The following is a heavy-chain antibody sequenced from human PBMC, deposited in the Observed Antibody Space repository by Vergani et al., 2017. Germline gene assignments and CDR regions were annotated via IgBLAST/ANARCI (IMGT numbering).Heavy chain of an antibody. D-gene: IGHD1-26*01. Sequence: QLQLQESGPGLVKPSETLSLTCTVSGGSISSSSYYWGWIRQPPGKGLEWIGSIYYSGSTYYNPSLKSRVTISVDTSKNQFSLKLSSVTAADTAVYYCASSYSDLILFDPWGQGTLVTVSS. V-gene: IGHV4-39*07. CDR3: ASSYSDLILFDP. CDR2: IYYSGST. CDR1: GGSISSSSYY. J-gene: IGHJ5*02.